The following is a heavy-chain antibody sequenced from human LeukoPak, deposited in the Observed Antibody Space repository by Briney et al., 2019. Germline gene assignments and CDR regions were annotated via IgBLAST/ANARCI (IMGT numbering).Heavy chain of an antibody. CDR3: ARGAVAARYWVFDY. J-gene: IGHJ4*02. V-gene: IGHV4-34*01. D-gene: IGHD6-6*01. CDR2: INHNGST. CDR1: GGSFSGYY. Sequence: SETLSLTCAVYGGSFSGYYWSWIRQPPGKGLEWIGEINHNGSTNYNPSLKSRVTISVDTSKNQFSLKLSSVTAADTAVYYCARGAVAARYWVFDYWGQGTLVTVSS.